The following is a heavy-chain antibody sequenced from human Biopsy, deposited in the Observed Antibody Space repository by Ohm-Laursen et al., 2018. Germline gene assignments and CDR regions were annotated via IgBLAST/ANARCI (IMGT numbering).Heavy chain of an antibody. CDR1: GGSISRSSYY. CDR3: ARQEFATSPLDY. CDR2: IYYSGST. J-gene: IGHJ4*02. Sequence: GTLSLTCAVTGGSISRSSYYWDWIRQPPGKGLEWIGSIYYSGSTYYNPSLKSRVTISADRSKNQSSLKLTSVTAADTAMYYCARQEFATSPLDYWGQGSLVTVSS. V-gene: IGHV4-39*01. D-gene: IGHD3-10*01.